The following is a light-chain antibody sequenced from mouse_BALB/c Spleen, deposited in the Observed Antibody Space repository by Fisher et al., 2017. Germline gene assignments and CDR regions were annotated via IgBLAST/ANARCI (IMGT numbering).Light chain of an antibody. CDR1: SSVSY. V-gene: IGKV4-70*01. Sequence: IVITQTPAIMSASPGEKVTMTCRASSSVSYMHWYQQKPGTSPKRWIYDTSKLASGVPARFSGSGSGTSYSLTISSMEAEDAATYYCHQRSSYPWTFGGGTKLEIK. CDR3: HQRSSYPWT. CDR2: DTS. J-gene: IGKJ1*01.